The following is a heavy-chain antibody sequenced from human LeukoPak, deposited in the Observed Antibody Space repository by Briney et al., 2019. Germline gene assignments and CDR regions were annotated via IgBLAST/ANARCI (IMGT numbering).Heavy chain of an antibody. Sequence: GGSLRLSCAASGFTFNSYWTHWVRQAPGKGLVWVSRIASDGSSTTYADSVKGRFSISRDNAKNTLYLQMNSLRVEDTAVYYCARGRPHGNDYWGQGTLVTVSS. CDR2: IASDGSST. J-gene: IGHJ4*02. D-gene: IGHD4-23*01. CDR3: ARGRPHGNDY. CDR1: GFTFNSYW. V-gene: IGHV3-74*01.